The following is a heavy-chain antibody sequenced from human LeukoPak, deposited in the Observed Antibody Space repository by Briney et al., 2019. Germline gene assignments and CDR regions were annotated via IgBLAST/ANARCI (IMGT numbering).Heavy chain of an antibody. CDR3: ASQTYCSNGVCYT. CDR1: GFNFSGYG. Sequence: GGSLRLSCAASGFNFSGYGMHWVRQAPGKGLEWVAVIWYDGSNKYYADSVKGRFTISRDNSKNTLYLQMNSPRAEDTAVYYCASQTYCSNGVCYTWGQGTLVTVSS. J-gene: IGHJ5*02. V-gene: IGHV3-33*01. CDR2: IWYDGSNK. D-gene: IGHD2-8*01.